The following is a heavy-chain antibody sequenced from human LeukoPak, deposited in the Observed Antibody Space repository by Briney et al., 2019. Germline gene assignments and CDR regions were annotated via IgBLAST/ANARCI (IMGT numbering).Heavy chain of an antibody. CDR2: IYSGGST. V-gene: IGHV3-53*01. CDR3: ARKGPYCGGDCYGY. Sequence: GGSLRLSCAASGFTVSNNYMSWVRQAPGKGLEWVSVIYSGGSTYYADSVKGRFTISRDNSKNTLYLQMNSLRAEDTAVYYCARKGPYCGGDCYGYWGQGTLVTVSS. CDR1: GFTVSNNY. J-gene: IGHJ4*02. D-gene: IGHD2-21*01.